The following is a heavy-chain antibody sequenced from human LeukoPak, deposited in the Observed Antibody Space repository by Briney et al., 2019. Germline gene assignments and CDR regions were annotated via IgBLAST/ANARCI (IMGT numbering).Heavy chain of an antibody. CDR3: AKGARGDTVTSIVGLNWFDP. CDR1: GFTFSSYS. J-gene: IGHJ5*02. D-gene: IGHD4-17*01. CDR2: ISYDGSHK. Sequence: GGSLRLSCAASGFTFSSYSMNWVRQAPGKGLEWVAVISYDGSHKYYADSVKGRFSISRDNSKNTLYLQMNSLRADDTAVYYCAKGARGDTVTSIVGLNWFDPWGQGTLVTVSS. V-gene: IGHV3-30*18.